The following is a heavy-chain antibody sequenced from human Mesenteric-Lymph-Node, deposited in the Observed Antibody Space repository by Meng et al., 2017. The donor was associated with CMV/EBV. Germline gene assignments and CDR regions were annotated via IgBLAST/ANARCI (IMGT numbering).Heavy chain of an antibody. J-gene: IGHJ4*02. V-gene: IGHV3-30*02. Sequence: GESLKISCAASGFTFSGYAMHWVRQAPGKGLEWVAFIRFDGGNQYYIESVKGRFTISRDNPKNTLYLQMNSLTTEDTAIYYCAKDRSGYFSPGPVLESWGLGTLVTVSS. CDR2: IRFDGGNQ. D-gene: IGHD3-22*01. CDR1: GFTFSGYA. CDR3: AKDRSGYFSPGPVLES.